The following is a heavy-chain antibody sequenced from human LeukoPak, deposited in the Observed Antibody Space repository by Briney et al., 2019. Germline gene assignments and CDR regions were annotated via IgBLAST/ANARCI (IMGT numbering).Heavy chain of an antibody. Sequence: GGSLRLSCAASGFTFSSYGMHWVRQAPGKGLEWVAVKSYDGSNKYYADSVKGRFTISRDNSKNTLYLQMNSLRAEDTAVYYSASGYYDFWSVGYFDYWGQGTLVTVSS. CDR1: GFTFSSYG. V-gene: IGHV3-30*03. J-gene: IGHJ4*02. CDR3: ASGYYDFWSVGYFDY. CDR2: KSYDGSNK. D-gene: IGHD3-3*01.